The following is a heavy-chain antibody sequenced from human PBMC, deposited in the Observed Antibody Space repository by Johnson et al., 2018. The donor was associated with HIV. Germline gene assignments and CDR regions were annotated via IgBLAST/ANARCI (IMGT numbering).Heavy chain of an antibody. J-gene: IGHJ3*02. V-gene: IGHV3-74*01. CDR2: INSDGSST. Sequence: EVQLVESGGGVVQPGRSLRLSCAASGFTFSSYAMSWVRQAPGKGLEWVSRINSDGSSTNYADSVRGRFTISRDNAKNTLYVQMNSLRVEDTAVYYCARDAKVGYGDAFDIWGHGTMVTVSS. D-gene: IGHD5-12*01. CDR1: GFTFSSYA. CDR3: ARDAKVGYGDAFDI.